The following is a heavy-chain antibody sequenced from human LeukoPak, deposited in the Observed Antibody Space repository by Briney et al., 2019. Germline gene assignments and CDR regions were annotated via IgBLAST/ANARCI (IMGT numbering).Heavy chain of an antibody. J-gene: IGHJ4*02. Sequence: SETLSLTCAVCGGSFSDYSWSWIRQPSGKGLACIGEINHTGSTRYNPSLKSRVTLLVDTSKNQFSLKLSSVTAADTAVYYCARHVWLQPFDYWGQGTLVTVSS. CDR3: ARHVWLQPFDY. V-gene: IGHV4-34*01. D-gene: IGHD3-9*01. CDR2: INHTGST. CDR1: GGSFSDYS.